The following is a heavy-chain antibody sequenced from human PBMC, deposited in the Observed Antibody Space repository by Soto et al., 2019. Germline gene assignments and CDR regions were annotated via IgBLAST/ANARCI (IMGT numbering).Heavy chain of an antibody. V-gene: IGHV3-48*01. Sequence: GGSLRLSCAVSGFALSSYSIAWVRQAPGKGLEWVSYISSSSSTIYYADSVKGRFTISRDNAKKSVYLQMNSLRAEDTAVYYCARDLWGLGVYWGQGTLVTVSS. J-gene: IGHJ4*02. D-gene: IGHD3-16*01. CDR3: ARDLWGLGVY. CDR2: ISSSSSTI. CDR1: GFALSSYS.